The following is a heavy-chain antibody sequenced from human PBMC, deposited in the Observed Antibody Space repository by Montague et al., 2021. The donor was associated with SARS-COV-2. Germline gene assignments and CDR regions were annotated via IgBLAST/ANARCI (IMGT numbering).Heavy chain of an antibody. V-gene: IGHV3-7*05. CDR3: ARDPNWGAH. Sequence: SLRLSCAASGFSFSTFWMTWVRQAPGKGLEWVASIKPDGSGKYCVESVKGRFTISRDNARNSLYLQLNNLRAEDTAVYYCARDPNWGAHWGQGNLVTVSS. D-gene: IGHD7-27*01. CDR2: IKPDGSGK. CDR1: GFSFSTFW. J-gene: IGHJ4*02.